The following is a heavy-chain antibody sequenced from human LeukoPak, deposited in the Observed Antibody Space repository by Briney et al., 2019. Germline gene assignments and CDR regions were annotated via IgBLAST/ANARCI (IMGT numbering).Heavy chain of an antibody. CDR2: INHSGST. Sequence: SETLSLTCAVYGGSFSGYYWSRIRQPPGKGLEWIGEINHSGSTNYNPSFKSRVTISVDTSKNQFSLKLSSVTAADTAVYYCARVGVLDTAMPIYYFDYWGQGTLVTVSS. J-gene: IGHJ4*02. CDR1: GGSFSGYY. V-gene: IGHV4-34*01. D-gene: IGHD5-18*01. CDR3: ARVGVLDTAMPIYYFDY.